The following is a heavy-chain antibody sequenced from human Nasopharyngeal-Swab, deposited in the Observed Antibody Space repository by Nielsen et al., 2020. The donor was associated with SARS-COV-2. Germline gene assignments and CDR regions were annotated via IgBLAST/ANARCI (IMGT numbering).Heavy chain of an antibody. CDR3: AKDSDFWSGYFDY. J-gene: IGHJ4*02. CDR2: ISGSGGST. Sequence: GESLKISCAASGFTFSSYAMSWVRQAPGKGLEWVSAISGSGGSTYYADSVKGWFTISRDNSKNTLYLQMNSLRAEDTAVYYCAKDSDFWSGYFDYWGQGTLVTVSS. V-gene: IGHV3-23*01. CDR1: GFTFSSYA. D-gene: IGHD3-3*01.